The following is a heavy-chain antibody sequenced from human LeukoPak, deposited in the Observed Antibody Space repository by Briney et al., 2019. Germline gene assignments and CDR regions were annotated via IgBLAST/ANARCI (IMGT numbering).Heavy chain of an antibody. CDR1: GFTVSSNY. J-gene: IGHJ4*02. Sequence: GGSLRLSCAASGFTVSSNYMSWVRQAPGKGLEWVSVIYSGGNTYYADSVKGRFTISRDNSKNTVYFQLDSLRAEDTAVYYCARTIPYGLGRQHPGKYYFDYWGQGTLVTVSS. CDR3: ARTIPYGLGRQHPGKYYFDY. V-gene: IGHV3-53*01. CDR2: IYSGGNT. D-gene: IGHD3-10*01.